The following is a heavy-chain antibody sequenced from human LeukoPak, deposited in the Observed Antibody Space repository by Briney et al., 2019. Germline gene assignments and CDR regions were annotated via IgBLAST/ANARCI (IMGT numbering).Heavy chain of an antibody. CDR1: GGSISSYY. CDR3: AREAWVYYDFWSGYYPYAFDI. J-gene: IGHJ3*02. V-gene: IGHV4-59*01. CDR2: IYYSGST. Sequence: SETLSLTCTVSGGSISSYYWSWIRQPPGKGLEWIGYIYYSGSTNYNPSLKSRVTISVDTSKNQFSLKLSSVTAADTAVYYCAREAWVYYDFWSGYYPYAFDIWGQGTMVTVSS. D-gene: IGHD3-3*01.